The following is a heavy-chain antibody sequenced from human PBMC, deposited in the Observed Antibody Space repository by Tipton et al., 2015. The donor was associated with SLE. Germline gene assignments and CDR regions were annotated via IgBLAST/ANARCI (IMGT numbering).Heavy chain of an antibody. CDR3: AGETSSLFDY. CDR1: GYSISSGYY. CDR2: IYTSGST. D-gene: IGHD6-19*01. J-gene: IGHJ4*02. V-gene: IGHV4-38-2*02. Sequence: TLSLTCAVSGYSISSGYYWSWIRQPPGKGLEWIGFIYTSGSTNHNPPLMSRVTMSVDTAKNQFSLKLSSVTAADTAVYYCAGETSSLFDYWGQGTLVTVSS.